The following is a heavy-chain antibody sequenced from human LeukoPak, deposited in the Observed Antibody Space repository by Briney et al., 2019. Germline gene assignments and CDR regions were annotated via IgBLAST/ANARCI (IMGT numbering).Heavy chain of an antibody. Sequence: ALVKVSCKASGYTFTAYYIQWVRQAPGQGLEWMGTIRPGDTRTTYAQKFQGRVTMTWDMSTTTGYMELSSLRSEDTAVYYCVREKSGGTYDYWGQGTLVTVSS. J-gene: IGHJ4*02. D-gene: IGHD3-16*01. CDR2: IRPGDTRT. CDR1: GYTFTAYY. CDR3: VREKSGGTYDY. V-gene: IGHV1-46*01.